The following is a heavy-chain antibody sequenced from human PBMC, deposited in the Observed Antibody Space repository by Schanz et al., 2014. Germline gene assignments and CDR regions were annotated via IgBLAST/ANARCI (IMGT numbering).Heavy chain of an antibody. J-gene: IGHJ3*02. CDR1: GFIFSSYA. Sequence: EVQLLESGGGLVQPGGSLRLSCAVSGFIFSSYAMSWVRQAPGKGLECVSVLYTGGSTSYAESVRGRFTLSRDNSKNTVYLQMNSLRAEDTALYFCATDYSGGGCHIWGQGTMVTVSS. V-gene: IGHV3-23*03. CDR2: LYTGGST. CDR3: ATDYSGGGCHI. D-gene: IGHD6-19*01.